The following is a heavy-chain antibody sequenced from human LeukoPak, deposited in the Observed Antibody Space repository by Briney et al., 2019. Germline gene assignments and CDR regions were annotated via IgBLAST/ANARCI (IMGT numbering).Heavy chain of an antibody. CDR2: IYHSGST. J-gene: IGHJ6*02. Sequence: PSETLSLTCAVSGGSISSSNWWSWVRQPPGKGLEWIGEIYHSGSTNYNPSLKSRVTISVDKSKNQFSLKLSSVTAADTAVYYCALSGSLGSYYYYGMDVWGQGTTVTVSS. CDR1: GGSISSSNW. D-gene: IGHD3-3*01. V-gene: IGHV4-4*02. CDR3: ALSGSLGSYYYYGMDV.